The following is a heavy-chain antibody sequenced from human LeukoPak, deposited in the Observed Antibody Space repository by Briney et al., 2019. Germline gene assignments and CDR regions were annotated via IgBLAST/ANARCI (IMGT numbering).Heavy chain of an antibody. CDR3: ARDPGRIGFDY. J-gene: IGHJ4*02. CDR2: IKQDGSEM. D-gene: IGHD2/OR15-2a*01. V-gene: IGHV3-7*03. CDR1: GFTFNNYW. Sequence: WGSLRLSCAASGFTFNNYWMSWVRQAPGKGLEWVANIKQDGSEMYYVESVKGRFTISRDNAKNSLFLQMTSLRAEDTAVYYCARDPGRIGFDYWGQGTLVTVSS.